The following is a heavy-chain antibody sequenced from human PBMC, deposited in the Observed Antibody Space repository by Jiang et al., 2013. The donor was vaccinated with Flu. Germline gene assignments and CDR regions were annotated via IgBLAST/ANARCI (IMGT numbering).Heavy chain of an antibody. J-gene: IGHJ4*02. CDR3: ARETYYDSSGYHGYYFDY. Sequence: TTYAPKLQGRVTMTTDTSTSTAYMELRSLRSDDTAVYYCARETYYDSSGYHGYYFDYWGQGTMVTVSS. CDR2: T. V-gene: IGHV1-18*01. D-gene: IGHD3-22*01.